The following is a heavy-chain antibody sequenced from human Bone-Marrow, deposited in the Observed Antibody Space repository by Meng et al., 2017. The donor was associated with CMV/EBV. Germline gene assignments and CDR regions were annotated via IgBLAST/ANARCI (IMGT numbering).Heavy chain of an antibody. Sequence: TVSCKGSGYSFTSYWIGWVRQMPGKGLEWMGIIYPGDSDTRYSPSFQGQVTLSADKSISTAYLQWSSLKASDTAMYYCARLRTSITHAFDIWGQGTMVTVSS. V-gene: IGHV5-51*01. CDR1: GYSFTSYW. D-gene: IGHD3-10*01. J-gene: IGHJ3*02. CDR2: IYPGDSDT. CDR3: ARLRTSITHAFDI.